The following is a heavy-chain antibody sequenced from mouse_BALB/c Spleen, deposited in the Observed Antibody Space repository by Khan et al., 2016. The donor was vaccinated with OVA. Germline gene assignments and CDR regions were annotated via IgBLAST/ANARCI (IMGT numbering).Heavy chain of an antibody. CDR3: ARQPYYHYYIMDY. V-gene: IGHV2-6-1*01. Sequence: QVQLQQSGPGLVAPSQSLSITCTISGLSLTNYGVHWVRQPPGKGLEWLVVIWSDGSTSYNSALKSRLIISKDNSKSQVFLKMNSLQTDDTAMYYCARQPYYHYYIMDYWGQGTSVTVSS. D-gene: IGHD2-10*01. CDR2: IWSDGST. J-gene: IGHJ4*01. CDR1: GLSLTNYG.